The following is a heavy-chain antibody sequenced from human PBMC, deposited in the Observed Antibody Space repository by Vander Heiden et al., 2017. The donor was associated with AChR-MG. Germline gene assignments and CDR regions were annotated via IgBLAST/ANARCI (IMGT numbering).Heavy chain of an antibody. CDR1: GYTFTSYY. D-gene: IGHD3-3*01. V-gene: IGHV1-46*01. Sequence: QVQLVQSGAEVKKPGASVKVSCKASGYTFTSYYMHWVRQAPGQGLEWMGIINPSGGSTSYAQKFQGRVTMTRDTSTSTVYMGLSSLRSEDTAVYYCARGGTIFGVVRQNWFDPWGQGTLVTVSS. CDR2: INPSGGST. J-gene: IGHJ5*02. CDR3: ARGGTIFGVVRQNWFDP.